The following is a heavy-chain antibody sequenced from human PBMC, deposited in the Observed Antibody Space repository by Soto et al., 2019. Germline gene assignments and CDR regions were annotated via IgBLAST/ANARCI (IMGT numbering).Heavy chain of an antibody. J-gene: IGHJ6*02. D-gene: IGHD6-6*01. CDR2: TYYRSEWYN. CDR3: ARANEYTSSSGMDV. CDR1: GDSVPSNSAA. Sequence: SQTLSLTCAISGDSVPSNSAAWNWIRQSPSRGLEWLGRTYYRSEWYNDYAVSVKSRITINPDTSKNQFSLQLNSVTPEDTAVYYCARANEYTSSSGMDVWGQGTTVTVSS. V-gene: IGHV6-1*01.